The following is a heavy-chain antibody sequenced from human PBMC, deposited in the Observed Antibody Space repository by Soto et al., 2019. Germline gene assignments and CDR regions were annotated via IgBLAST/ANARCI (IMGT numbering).Heavy chain of an antibody. CDR2: ISISSSYI. D-gene: IGHD3-10*01. Sequence: EVQLVESGGGLVKPGGSLRLSCAASGFTFSSYNMNWVRQAPGKGLEWVSSISISSSYIYYADSVKGRFTISRDNAKNSLYLQMNSLRADDTAVCYCARRTRWFGELTTRYFDYWGQGTLVTVSS. CDR1: GFTFSSYN. J-gene: IGHJ4*02. CDR3: ARRTRWFGELTTRYFDY. V-gene: IGHV3-21*01.